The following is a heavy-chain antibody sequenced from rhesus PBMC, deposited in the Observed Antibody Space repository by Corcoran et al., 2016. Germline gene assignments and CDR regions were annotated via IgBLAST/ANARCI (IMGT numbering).Heavy chain of an antibody. CDR1: GGSISSNY. V-gene: IGHV4S11*01. CDR2: IYGSGSRT. D-gene: IGHD1-26*01. J-gene: IGHJ1*01. Sequence: QLQLQESGPGLVKPSETLSVTCAVSGGSISSNYWSWIRQPPGKGLVGIGRIYGSGSRTNYNPSLKDRVTLSVDTSKNQLSLKLSSVTAADTAVYYCARGIWNYRSIGGEYFEFWGQGALVTVSS. CDR3: ARGIWNYRSIGGEYFEF.